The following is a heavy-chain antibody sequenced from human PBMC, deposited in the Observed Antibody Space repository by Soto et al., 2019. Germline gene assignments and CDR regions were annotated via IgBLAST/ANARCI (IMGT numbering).Heavy chain of an antibody. D-gene: IGHD3-22*01. CDR3: AKETRIQYYYDSSFRGELDY. J-gene: IGHJ4*02. V-gene: IGHV3-23*01. CDR1: GFTFSSYA. Sequence: RRLSCAASGFTFSSYAMSWVRQAPGKGLEWVSAISGSGGSTYYADSVKGRFTISRDNSKNTLYLQMNSLRAEDTAVYYCAKETRIQYYYDSSFRGELDYWGQGTLVPVSS. CDR2: ISGSGGST.